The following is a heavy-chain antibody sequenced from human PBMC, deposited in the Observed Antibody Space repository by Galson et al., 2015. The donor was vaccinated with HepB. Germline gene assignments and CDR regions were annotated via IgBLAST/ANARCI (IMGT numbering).Heavy chain of an antibody. Sequence: SLRLSCAASGFTFSSYGMHWVRQAPGKGLEWVAAVSSAGNNQFHADSVKGRFTFSRDNSENMLYLQMNSLRVDDTAIYYCARDAMGRGSGRYSAFDYWGQGTLVTVSS. D-gene: IGHD1-26*01. CDR2: VSSAGNNQ. V-gene: IGHV3-30*03. CDR1: GFTFSSYG. J-gene: IGHJ4*02. CDR3: ARDAMGRGSGRYSAFDY.